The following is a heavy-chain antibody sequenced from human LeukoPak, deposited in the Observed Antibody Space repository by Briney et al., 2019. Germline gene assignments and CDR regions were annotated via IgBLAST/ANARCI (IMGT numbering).Heavy chain of an antibody. CDR3: ATQTQRFDY. CDR1: GGSITNYY. D-gene: IGHD2-2*01. V-gene: IGHV4-59*08. J-gene: IGHJ4*02. CDR2: FYYSGST. Sequence: PSETLSLTCTVSGGSITNYYWNWIRQPPGKGLEWIGYFYYSGSTDYNPSLRTRFTISLNRSKNQFSRNLTSVTAATTAGYSGATQTQRFDYWGQGTLVTVSP.